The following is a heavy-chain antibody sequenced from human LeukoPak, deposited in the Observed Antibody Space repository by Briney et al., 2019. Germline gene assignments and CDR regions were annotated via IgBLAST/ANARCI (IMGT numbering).Heavy chain of an antibody. J-gene: IGHJ6*02. CDR2: INAGNGNT. CDR1: GYTFTSYA. CDR3: ARVAGVNQPPYYYYYGMDV. D-gene: IGHD3-10*01. Sequence: PRASVKVSCKASGYTFTSYAMHWVRQAPGQRLEWMGWINAGNGNTKYSQKFQGRVTITRDTSASTAYMELSSLRSEDTAVYYCARVAGVNQPPYYYYYGMDVWGQGTTVTVSS. V-gene: IGHV1-3*01.